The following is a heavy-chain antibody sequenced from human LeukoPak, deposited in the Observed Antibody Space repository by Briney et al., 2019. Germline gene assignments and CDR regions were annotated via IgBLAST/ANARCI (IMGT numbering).Heavy chain of an antibody. CDR3: ARVLWFGGGVGGMDV. CDR2: IGTAGDT. V-gene: IGHV3-13*01. D-gene: IGHD3-10*01. J-gene: IGHJ6*02. CDR1: GFTFSSYD. Sequence: GGSLRLSCAASGFTFSSYDMPWVRQATGKGLEWVSGIGTAGDTYYPGSVKGRFTISRENAKNSLYLQMNSLRVGGTAVYYCARVLWFGGGVGGMDVWGQGTTVTVSS.